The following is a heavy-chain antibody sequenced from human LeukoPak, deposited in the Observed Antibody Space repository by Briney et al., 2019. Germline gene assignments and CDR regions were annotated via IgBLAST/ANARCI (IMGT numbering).Heavy chain of an antibody. J-gene: IGHJ4*02. D-gene: IGHD1-26*01. CDR1: GFTFSSYS. V-gene: IGHV3-21*01. CDR3: AKDTPSPNSGFYHY. Sequence: GGSLRLSCAASGFTFSSYSMNWVRQAPGKGLEWVSSISSSSSYIYYADSVKGRFTISRDNSKNTLYVQMNSLRAEDTAVYFCAKDTPSPNSGFYHYWGQGTLVTVSS. CDR2: ISSSSSYI.